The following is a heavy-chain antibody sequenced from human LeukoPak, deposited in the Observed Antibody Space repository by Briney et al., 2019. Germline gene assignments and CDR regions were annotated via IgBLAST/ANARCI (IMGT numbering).Heavy chain of an antibody. J-gene: IGHJ3*02. Sequence: GASVKVSCKASGYTFTSYGISWVRQAPGQGLEWMGWINPNSGGTNYAQKFQGRVTMTRDTSISTAYMELSRLRSDDTAVYYCASVFDCSGGSCYSDSDAFDIWGQGTMVTVSS. V-gene: IGHV1-2*02. CDR3: ASVFDCSGGSCYSDSDAFDI. CDR2: INPNSGGT. CDR1: GYTFTSYG. D-gene: IGHD2-15*01.